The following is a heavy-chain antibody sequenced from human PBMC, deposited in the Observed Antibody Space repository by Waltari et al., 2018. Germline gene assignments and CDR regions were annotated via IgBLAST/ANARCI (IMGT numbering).Heavy chain of an antibody. J-gene: IGHJ4*02. CDR3: ARDYYDSSGYSVHSEAHFDD. D-gene: IGHD3-22*01. CDR2: RIPNIGKV. CDR1: GGTFSSYA. Sequence: QVQLVQSGAEVKKPGSSVKVSCKASGGTFSSYAISWVRQAPGQGLEWMGGGRIPNIGKVSYAQKVQGRGTITADESTSTAYMELRSLRAEDKAVDYCARDYYDSSGYSVHSEAHFDDWGQGTLVTVSA. V-gene: IGHV1-69*01.